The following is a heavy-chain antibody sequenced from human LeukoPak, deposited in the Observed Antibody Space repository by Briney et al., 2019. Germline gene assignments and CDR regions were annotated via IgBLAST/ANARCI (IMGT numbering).Heavy chain of an antibody. CDR1: GFTFSSYA. Sequence: PGGSLRLSCAASGFTFSSYAMSWVRQAPGKGLEWVAVITFDGSKKYYADSVKGRITISRDNSNHTLYLQMNSLRAEDTAVYYCAKDPSPVAVDYYSGMDVWGQGTTVTVSS. CDR2: ITFDGSKK. V-gene: IGHV3-30*18. D-gene: IGHD6-19*01. J-gene: IGHJ6*02. CDR3: AKDPSPVAVDYYSGMDV.